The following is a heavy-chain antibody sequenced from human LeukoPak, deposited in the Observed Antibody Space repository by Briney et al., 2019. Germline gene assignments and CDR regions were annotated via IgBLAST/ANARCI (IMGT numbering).Heavy chain of an antibody. CDR2: ISGSGGST. CDR1: GFTFSSYA. CDR3: AKGRYDILTGFLRF. J-gene: IGHJ4*02. D-gene: IGHD3-9*01. Sequence: GGSLRLSCAASGFTFSSYAMSWVRQAPGKGLEWVSAISGSGGSTYYADSVKGQFTISRDNSKNTLYLQMNSLRAEDTAVYYCAKGRYDILTGFLRFRGQGTLVTVSS. V-gene: IGHV3-23*01.